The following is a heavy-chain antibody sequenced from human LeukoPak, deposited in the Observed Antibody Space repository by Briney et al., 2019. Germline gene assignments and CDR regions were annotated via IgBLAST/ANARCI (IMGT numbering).Heavy chain of an antibody. V-gene: IGHV3-7*01. D-gene: IGHD1-26*01. CDR1: GFTLSNYW. CDR2: IKEYGSEK. CDR3: VRGGSYTFDP. Sequence: PGGSLRLSCSAFGFTLSNYWMTWVRQAPGKGLEWVASIKEYGSEKSYVDSVKGRFTISRDNAKNSLYLQMNSLGAEDTAVYYCVRGGSYTFDPWGQGILVTVSS. J-gene: IGHJ5*02.